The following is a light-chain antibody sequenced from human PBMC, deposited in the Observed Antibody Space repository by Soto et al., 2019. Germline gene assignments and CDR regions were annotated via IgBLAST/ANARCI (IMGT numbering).Light chain of an antibody. CDR3: SSYTSSSTLV. J-gene: IGLJ2*01. CDR2: EVI. V-gene: IGLV2-14*01. Sequence: QSVLTQSPSASGTPGQRVTISCSGRSSNFGSNTVSWYQHLPGAAPKLIIYEVINRPSGVSTRFSGSKSGNTASLIISGLQAEDEADYYCSSYTSSSTLVFGGGTKVTVL. CDR1: SSNFGSNT.